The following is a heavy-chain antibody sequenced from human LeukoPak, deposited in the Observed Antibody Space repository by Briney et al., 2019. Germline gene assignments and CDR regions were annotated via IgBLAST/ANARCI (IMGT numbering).Heavy chain of an antibody. CDR3: ARDWYYYDSSGYYFYY. CDR2: IYTSGST. D-gene: IGHD3-22*01. Sequence: PSETLSLNCTVSGGSISSYYWSWIRQPAGKGLEWIGRIYTSGSTNYNPSLKSRVTMSVDTSKNQFSLKLSSVTAADTAVYYCARDWYYYDSSGYYFYYWGQGTLVTVSS. V-gene: IGHV4-4*07. J-gene: IGHJ4*02. CDR1: GGSISSYY.